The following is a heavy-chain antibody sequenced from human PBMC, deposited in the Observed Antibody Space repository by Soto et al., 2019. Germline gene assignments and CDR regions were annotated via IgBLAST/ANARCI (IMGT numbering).Heavy chain of an antibody. D-gene: IGHD3-3*01. V-gene: IGHV1-69*06. CDR1: GGTFTSYA. J-gene: IGHJ6*02. CDR3: ARGIKIFGVVQGMDV. Sequence: ASVKVSCKTSGGTFTSYAMTWVRQAPGQGLEWMGGIIPIFGTVNYAQKFQGRVTIIADKSTSTAYMELNSLRSEDTAVYYCARGIKIFGVVQGMDVWGQGTTVTVSS. CDR2: IIPIFGTV.